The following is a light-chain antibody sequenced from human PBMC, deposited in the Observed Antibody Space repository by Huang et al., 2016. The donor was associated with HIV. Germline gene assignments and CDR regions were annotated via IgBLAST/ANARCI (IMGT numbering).Light chain of an antibody. J-gene: IGKJ2*01. CDR1: RSVDSNF. CDR3: QLSGRSVT. CDR2: GAS. Sequence: VLTQSPHTVSLSPGEATTLFCRASRSVDSNFFAWYQQKPGQSPRLLRYGASTRAAGIPDRFSGSGSGIDFTLTISRLEPEDFAVYFCQLSGRSVTFGQGTKLEI. V-gene: IGKV3-20*01.